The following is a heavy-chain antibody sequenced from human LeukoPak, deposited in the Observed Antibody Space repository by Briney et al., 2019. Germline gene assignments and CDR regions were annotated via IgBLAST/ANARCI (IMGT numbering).Heavy chain of an antibody. J-gene: IGHJ5*02. D-gene: IGHD6-6*01. Sequence: ASVKVSCKASGNTFTSFDISWVRQATGQGLEWMGWMNPNINKAGYAQKFQGRVTLTMNTFISTAYMELSGLTSEDTAVYYCARVKQLPTVWFDPWGQGTLVTVSS. V-gene: IGHV1-8*01. CDR1: GNTFTSFD. CDR3: ARVKQLPTVWFDP. CDR2: MNPNINKA.